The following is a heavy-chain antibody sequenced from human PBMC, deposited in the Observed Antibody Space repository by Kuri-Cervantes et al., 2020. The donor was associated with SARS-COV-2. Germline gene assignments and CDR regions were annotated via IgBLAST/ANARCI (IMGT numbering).Heavy chain of an antibody. CDR3: AKGRLLRGPDYYYYMDV. Sequence: GESLKISCAASGFTFSSYGMHWVRQAPGKGLEWVAFIRYDGSNKYYADSVKGRFTISRDNSKNTLYLQMNSLRAEDTAVYYCAKGRLLRGPDYYYYMDVWGKGTTVTVSS. V-gene: IGHV3-30*02. J-gene: IGHJ6*03. CDR2: IRYDGSNK. D-gene: IGHD2-15*01. CDR1: GFTFSSYG.